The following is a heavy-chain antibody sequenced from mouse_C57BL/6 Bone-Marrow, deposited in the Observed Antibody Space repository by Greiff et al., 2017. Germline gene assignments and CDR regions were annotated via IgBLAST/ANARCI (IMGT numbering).Heavy chain of an antibody. J-gene: IGHJ3*01. V-gene: IGHV14-2*01. CDR2: IDPEDGET. CDR3: APPVGLFAY. CDR1: GFNIKDYY. Sequence: VQLQQSGAELVKPGASVKLSCTASGFNIKDYYMHWVKQRTEQSLALIGRIDPEDGETKYAPQFQGKATITADTSSNTAYLQLSSLTSEDTAVYYCAPPVGLFAYWGQGTLVTVSA.